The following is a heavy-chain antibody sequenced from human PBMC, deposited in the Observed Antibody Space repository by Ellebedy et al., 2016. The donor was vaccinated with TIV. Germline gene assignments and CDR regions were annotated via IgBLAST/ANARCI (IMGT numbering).Heavy chain of an antibody. CDR3: ARHRGFECFDF. J-gene: IGHJ3*01. Sequence: SGPTLVKPTQTLTLTCTFSGFSLTTSGVGVGWIRQPPGKALEWVAFLYWDGDKLYSPSLKSRLTTTKDTSKNHVVLTMTNMDPLDTATYYCARHRGFECFDFWGQGAMVTVSS. V-gene: IGHV2-5*02. D-gene: IGHD1-14*01. CDR1: GFSLTTSGVG. CDR2: LYWDGDK.